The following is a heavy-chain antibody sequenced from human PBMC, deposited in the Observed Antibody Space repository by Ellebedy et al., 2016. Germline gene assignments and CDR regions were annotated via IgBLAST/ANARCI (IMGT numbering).Heavy chain of an antibody. CDR1: GFTFGDYA. CDR2: IRAKVYGGAP. CDR3: TRFNFGLERYFDWFDY. D-gene: IGHD3-9*01. V-gene: IGHV3-49*03. J-gene: IGHJ4*02. Sequence: GGSLRLXCTASGFTFGDYAVSWFRQAPGKGLEWVGFIRAKVYGGAPEYAASVQGRCSISRDDSKGTAYLQVNSLRTEDTAVYYCTRFNFGLERYFDWFDYWGQGTLVTVSS.